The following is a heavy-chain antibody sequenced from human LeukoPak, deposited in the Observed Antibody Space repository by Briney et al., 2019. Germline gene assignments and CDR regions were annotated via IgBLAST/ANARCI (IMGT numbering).Heavy chain of an antibody. J-gene: IGHJ1*01. D-gene: IGHD3-22*01. CDR2: IKLDGSEK. CDR1: GFTFGKYW. Sequence: GGSLRLSCVASGFTFGKYWMSWVRQAPGKGLEWVANIKLDGSEKNYVDSVKGRFTISRDNAKNSLYLQMNSLRAEDTAVYYCAKDGTGTMIVVVIHPAEYFQHWGQGTLATVSS. CDR3: AKDGTGTMIVVVIHPAEYFQH. V-gene: IGHV3-7*03.